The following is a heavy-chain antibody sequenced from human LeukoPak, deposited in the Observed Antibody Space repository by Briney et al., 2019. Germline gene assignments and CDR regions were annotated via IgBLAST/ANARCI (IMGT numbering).Heavy chain of an antibody. CDR1: GRTFSSYA. Sequence: GASVKVSCKASGRTFSSYAISWVRQAPGQGLEWMGRIIPILGIANYAQKFQGRVTITADKSTSTAYMELSSLRSEDTAVYYCARDDGRDGYSHWGQGTLVTVSS. V-gene: IGHV1-69*04. CDR2: IIPILGIA. J-gene: IGHJ4*02. D-gene: IGHD5-24*01. CDR3: ARDDGRDGYSH.